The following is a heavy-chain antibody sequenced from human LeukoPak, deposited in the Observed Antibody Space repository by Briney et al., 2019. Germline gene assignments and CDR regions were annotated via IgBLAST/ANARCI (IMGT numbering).Heavy chain of an antibody. D-gene: IGHD4-17*01. CDR2: IKRIIDGGTT. V-gene: IGHV3-15*01. Sequence: GGSLRLSCAASGFTVSSNYINWVRQAPGKGLEWVGRIKRIIDGGTTDYAAPVKGRFTVSRDDSLNTLYLQMSSLKTEDTAVYYCAAQGGSGDLRYWGQGTLVTVSS. CDR3: AAQGGSGDLRY. CDR1: GFTVSSNY. J-gene: IGHJ4*02.